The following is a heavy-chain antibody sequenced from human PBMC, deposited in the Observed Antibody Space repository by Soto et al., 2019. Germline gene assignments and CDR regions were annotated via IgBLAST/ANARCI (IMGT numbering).Heavy chain of an antibody. CDR3: AREERLATINHYYMDV. D-gene: IGHD5-12*01. CDR2: INSDGSST. J-gene: IGHJ6*03. CDR1: GFTFSSYW. V-gene: IGHV3-74*01. Sequence: PGGSLRLSCAASGFTFSSYWMHWVRQAPEKGLVWVSRINSDGSSTSYADSVKGRFTISRDNAKNTLYLQMNSLRAEDTAVYYCAREERLATINHYYMDVWGKGTTVTVSS.